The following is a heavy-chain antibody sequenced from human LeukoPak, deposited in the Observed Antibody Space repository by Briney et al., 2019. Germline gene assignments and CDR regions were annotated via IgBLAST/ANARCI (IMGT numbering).Heavy chain of an antibody. J-gene: IGHJ6*02. CDR1: GYTFTSYG. D-gene: IGHD2-15*01. CDR3: ARLGYCSGGSCAYYYYGMDV. Sequence: ASVKVSCKASGYTFTSYGISWVRQAPGQGLDWMGWISAYNGNTNYAQKLQGRVTMTTDTSTSTAYMELRSLRSDDTAVYYCARLGYCSGGSCAYYYYGMDVWGQGTTVTVSS. CDR2: ISAYNGNT. V-gene: IGHV1-18*01.